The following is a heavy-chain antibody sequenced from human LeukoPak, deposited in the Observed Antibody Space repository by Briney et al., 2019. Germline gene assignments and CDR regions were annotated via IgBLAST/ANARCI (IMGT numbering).Heavy chain of an antibody. J-gene: IGHJ6*03. D-gene: IGHD6-19*01. Sequence: KSSETLSLTCTVSGGSISSSSYYWSWIRQPPGKGLEWIGYIYYSGSTYYNPSLKSRVTISVDTSKNQFSLKLSSVTAADTAVYYCAISGDSGWYWGNYYMDVWGKGTTVTVSS. CDR3: AISGDSGWYWGNYYMDV. CDR2: IYYSGST. CDR1: GGSISSSSYY. V-gene: IGHV4-39*01.